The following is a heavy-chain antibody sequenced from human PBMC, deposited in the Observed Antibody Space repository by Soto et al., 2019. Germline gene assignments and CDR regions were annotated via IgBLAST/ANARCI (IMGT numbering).Heavy chain of an antibody. V-gene: IGHV3-11*06. CDR3: ARDRVILNYYGSGNYFDY. D-gene: IGHD3-10*01. Sequence: QVQLVESGGGLVKPGGSLRLSCAASGFTFSDYYMSWIRQAPGKGLEWVSYISSSSSYTNYADSVKGRFTISRDNAKNSLYLQMNSLRAEDTAVYYCARDRVILNYYGSGNYFDYWGQGTLVTVSS. CDR1: GFTFSDYY. CDR2: ISSSSSYT. J-gene: IGHJ4*02.